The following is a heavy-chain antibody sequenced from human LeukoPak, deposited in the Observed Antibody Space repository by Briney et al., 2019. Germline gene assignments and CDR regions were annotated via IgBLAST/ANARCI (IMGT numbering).Heavy chain of an antibody. CDR2: TRNKANSYST. Sequence: PGGSLRLSCAASGFSLSDHYMDWVRQPPKKGLEWVGRTRNKANSYSTEYAASVQGRFTISRDDSESSMYLQMNSLRAEDTAVYYCARSGSSTQADYPYNATDVWGQGTTVTVSS. CDR3: ARSGSSTQADYPYNATDV. J-gene: IGHJ6*02. V-gene: IGHV3-72*01. CDR1: GFSLSDHY. D-gene: IGHD1-26*01.